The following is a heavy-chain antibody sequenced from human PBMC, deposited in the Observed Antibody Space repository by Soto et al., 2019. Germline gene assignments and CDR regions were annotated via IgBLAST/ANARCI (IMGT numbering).Heavy chain of an antibody. CDR3: ARDQRRGAAAAGGRFDP. J-gene: IGHJ5*02. V-gene: IGHV1-69*01. D-gene: IGHD6-13*01. CDR2: IIPIFGTA. Sequence: QVQLVQSGAEVKKPGSSVKVSCKASGGTFSSYAISLVRQAPGQGLEWMGGIIPIFGTANYAQKFQGRVTITADESTSTAYMELSILRSEDTAVYYCARDQRRGAAAAGGRFDPWGQGTLVTVSS. CDR1: GGTFSSYA.